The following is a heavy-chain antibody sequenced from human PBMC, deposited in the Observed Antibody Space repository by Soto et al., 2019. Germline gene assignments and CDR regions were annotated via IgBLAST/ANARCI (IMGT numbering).Heavy chain of an antibody. J-gene: IGHJ4*02. CDR3: AREEAAIFDN. Sequence: GGSLRLSCAAFRFIFSSYAMHWVRQAPGKGLEWVAVISYDGSHKNHADSVKGRFTISRDNSEDTLYLQMNSLRTEDTAVYYCAREEAAIFDNWGQGTLVTVSS. CDR1: RFIFSSYA. V-gene: IGHV3-30-3*01. D-gene: IGHD2-2*02. CDR2: ISYDGSHK.